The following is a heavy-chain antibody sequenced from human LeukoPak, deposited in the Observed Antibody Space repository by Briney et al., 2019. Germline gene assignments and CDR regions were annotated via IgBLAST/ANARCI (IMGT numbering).Heavy chain of an antibody. CDR3: ARQGSGYADWFDP. CDR2: IYHSGST. V-gene: IGHV4-38-2*01. CDR1: GYSISSGYY. J-gene: IGHJ5*02. Sequence: PSETLSLTCAVSGYSISSGYYWGWIRQPPGKGLEWIGSIYHSGSTYYDPSLKSRVTISVDTSKNQFSLKLSSVTAADTAVYYCARQGSGYADWFDPWGQGTLVTVSS. D-gene: IGHD5-12*01.